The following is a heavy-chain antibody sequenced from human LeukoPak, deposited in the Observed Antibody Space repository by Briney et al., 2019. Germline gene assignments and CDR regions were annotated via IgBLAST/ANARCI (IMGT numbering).Heavy chain of an antibody. Sequence: GGSLRLSCAASGFTFDDYAMHWVRQAPGKGLEWVSGISWNSGSIHYADSVKGRFTISRDNAKNSLYLQMNSLRAEDTALYYCAKDSVYDFWTGTPDVWGQGTTVTVSS. V-gene: IGHV3-9*01. CDR2: ISWNSGSI. CDR1: GFTFDDYA. CDR3: AKDSVYDFWTGTPDV. J-gene: IGHJ6*02. D-gene: IGHD3-3*01.